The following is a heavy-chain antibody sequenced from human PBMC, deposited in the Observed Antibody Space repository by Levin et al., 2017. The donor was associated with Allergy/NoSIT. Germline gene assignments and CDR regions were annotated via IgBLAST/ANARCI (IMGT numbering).Heavy chain of an antibody. J-gene: IGHJ4*02. CDR2: IDWDEDK. V-gene: IGHV2-70*17. D-gene: IGHD2-2*01. Sequence: SGPTLVKPRQTLTLTCTFSGFSLTTPGMCVTWIRQPPGGALEWLARIDWDEDKFYSASLKTRLTISKDTSIHQVVLTVTNMDPVDTGTYYCARIPSYCASTSCYAGDYWGRGILVTVSS. CDR3: ARIPSYCASTSCYAGDY. CDR1: GFSLTTPGMC.